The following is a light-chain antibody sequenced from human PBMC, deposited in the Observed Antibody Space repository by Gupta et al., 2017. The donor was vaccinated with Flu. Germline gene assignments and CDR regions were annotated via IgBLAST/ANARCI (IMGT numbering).Light chain of an antibody. CDR3: QPYGSSPFT. CDR2: GTS. CDR1: QSVRSNY. J-gene: IGKJ2*01. V-gene: IGKV3-20*01. Sequence: ATLSCRASQSVRSNYLAWYQQKPGQAPRLLIYGTSTRATDIPDRFSGSGSGTDFALSISRLEPEDFAVYHCQPYGSSPFTFGQGSKLE.